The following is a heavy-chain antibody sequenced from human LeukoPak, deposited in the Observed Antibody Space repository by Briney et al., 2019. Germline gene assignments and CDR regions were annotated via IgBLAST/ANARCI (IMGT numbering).Heavy chain of an antibody. Sequence: PGRSLRLSCAASGFTFSSYGMHWVRQAPGKGLEWVAVIWYGGSNKYYADSVKGRFTISRDNSKNTLYLQMNSLRAEDTAVYYCAGHTAGRWDALDIWGQGTMVTVSS. J-gene: IGHJ3*02. V-gene: IGHV3-33*08. CDR1: GFTFSSYG. CDR2: IWYGGSNK. CDR3: AGHTAGRWDALDI. D-gene: IGHD5-18*01.